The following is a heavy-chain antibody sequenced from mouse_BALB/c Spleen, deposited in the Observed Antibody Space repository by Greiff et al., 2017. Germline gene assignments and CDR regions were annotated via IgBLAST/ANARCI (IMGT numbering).Heavy chain of an antibody. Sequence: VQLKESGGDLVKPGGSLKLSCAASGFTFSSYGMSWVRQTPDKRLEWVATISSGGSYTYYPDSVKGRFTISRDNAKNTLYLQMSSLKSEDTAMYYCASPYGNYYAMDYWGQGTSVTVSS. CDR3: ASPYGNYYAMDY. CDR2: ISSGGSYT. D-gene: IGHD2-1*01. V-gene: IGHV5-6*01. CDR1: GFTFSSYG. J-gene: IGHJ4*01.